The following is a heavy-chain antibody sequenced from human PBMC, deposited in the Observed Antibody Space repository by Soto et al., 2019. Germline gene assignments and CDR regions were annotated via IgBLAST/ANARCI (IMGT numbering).Heavy chain of an antibody. D-gene: IGHD6-19*01. V-gene: IGHV1-24*01. Sequence: ASVKVSCKVSGYTLTELSMHWVRQAPGKGLEWMGGFDPEDGETIYAQKFQGRVTMTEDTSTDTAYMELSSLRSEDTAVYYCATDPTKSIGYSSGWLDYCGQGTLVTVSS. J-gene: IGHJ4*02. CDR2: FDPEDGET. CDR1: GYTLTELS. CDR3: ATDPTKSIGYSSGWLDY.